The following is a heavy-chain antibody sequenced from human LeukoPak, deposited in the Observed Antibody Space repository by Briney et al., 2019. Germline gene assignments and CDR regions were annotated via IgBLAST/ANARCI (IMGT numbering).Heavy chain of an antibody. CDR3: ASSGWNWFNY. CDR1: GGSISGYY. Sequence: SETLSLTCTVSGGSISGYYWSWIRQPPGKGLEWIGEINHSGSTNYNPSLKSRATISVDTSKNQFSLKLSSVTAADTAVYYCASSGWNWFNYWGQGTLVTVSS. D-gene: IGHD1-7*01. V-gene: IGHV4-34*01. CDR2: INHSGST. J-gene: IGHJ4*02.